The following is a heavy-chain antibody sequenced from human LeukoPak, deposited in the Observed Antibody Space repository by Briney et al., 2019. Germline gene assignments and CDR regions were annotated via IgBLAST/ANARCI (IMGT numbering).Heavy chain of an antibody. D-gene: IGHD3-3*01. V-gene: IGHV1-69*05. CDR3: ARAYTPNYDFWSGYYHYYYYMDV. CDR2: VIPIFGTA. J-gene: IGHJ6*03. Sequence: GASVTVSFKASGGTFSSYAISWVRQAPGQGLEWMGGVIPIFGTASYAQKFQGRVTITTDESTSTAYMELSSLRSEDTAVYYCARAYTPNYDFWSGYYHYYYYMDVWGKGTTVTVSS. CDR1: GGTFSSYA.